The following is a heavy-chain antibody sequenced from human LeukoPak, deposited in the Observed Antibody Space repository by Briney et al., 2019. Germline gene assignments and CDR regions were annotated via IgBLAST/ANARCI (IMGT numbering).Heavy chain of an antibody. CDR3: ARGAPYRDSDDY. J-gene: IGHJ4*02. CDR2: INQDGSVK. V-gene: IGHV3-7*05. D-gene: IGHD1-14*01. Sequence: PGGSLRLSCAASGFSFSNYWMSWVRQAPGKGLEWVANINQDGSVKSSVGSVKGRFTISRDNAKNSLYLQTNSLRVEDTAVYFCARGAPYRDSDDYWGQGTLVTVSS. CDR1: GFSFSNYW.